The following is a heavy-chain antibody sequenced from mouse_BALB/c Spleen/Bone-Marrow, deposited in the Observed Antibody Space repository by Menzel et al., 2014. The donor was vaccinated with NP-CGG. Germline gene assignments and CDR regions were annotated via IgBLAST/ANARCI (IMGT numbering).Heavy chain of an antibody. CDR1: GFSLTSYG. CDR3: ARDYYGSVYAMDY. CDR2: IWAGGGT. D-gene: IGHD1-1*01. J-gene: IGHJ4*01. V-gene: IGHV2-9*02. Sequence: VKLMESGPGLVAPSQSLSITCTVSGFSLTSYGVHWVRQPPGKGLEWLGVIWAGGGTNYNSALMSRLSISKDNSKSXVFVKMNSLQTDDTGMYYCARDYYGSVYAMDYWGQGTSVTVSS.